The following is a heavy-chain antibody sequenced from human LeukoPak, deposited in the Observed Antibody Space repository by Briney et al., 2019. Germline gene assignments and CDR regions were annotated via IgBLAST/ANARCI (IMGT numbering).Heavy chain of an antibody. J-gene: IGHJ4*02. V-gene: IGHV4-61*02. Sequence: KPSETLSLTCTVSGGSITTGSYYWIWIRQPAGKGLEWIGRIYTTGSTDYNPSLKSRVTISVDTSKNQFSLKLSSVTAADTAVYYCATSKRGEGWYQLLFGVWGQGTLVTVSS. CDR2: IYTTGST. CDR1: GGSITTGSYY. CDR3: ATSKRGEGWYQLLFGV. D-gene: IGHD2-2*01.